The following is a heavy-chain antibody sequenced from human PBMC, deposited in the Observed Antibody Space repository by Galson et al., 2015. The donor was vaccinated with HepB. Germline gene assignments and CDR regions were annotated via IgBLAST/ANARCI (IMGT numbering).Heavy chain of an antibody. V-gene: IGHV4-39*01. CDR1: GGSISSSSYY. Sequence: ETLSLTCTVSGGSISSSSYYWGWIRQPPGKGLEWIGSIYYSGSTYYNPSLKSRVTISVDTSKNQFSLKLSSVTAADTAVYYCARHSYSYSSSWYLTILYFDYWGQGTLVTVSS. J-gene: IGHJ4*02. CDR3: ARHSYSYSSSWYLTILYFDY. D-gene: IGHD6-13*01. CDR2: IYYSGST.